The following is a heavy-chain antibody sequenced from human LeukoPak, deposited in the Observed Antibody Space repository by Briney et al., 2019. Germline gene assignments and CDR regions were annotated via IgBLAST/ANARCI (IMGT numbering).Heavy chain of an antibody. CDR3: ARRLDYGYYVWVYNWFDP. CDR2: ISSSGSTI. Sequence: GGSLRLSCAASGFTFSDYYMSWIRQAPGKGLEWISYISSSGSTIYYADSVKGRFTISRDNAKNSLYLQMNSLRAEDTAVYYCARRLDYGYYVWVYNWFDPWGQGTLVTVSS. V-gene: IGHV3-11*01. CDR1: GFTFSDYY. D-gene: IGHD4-17*01. J-gene: IGHJ5*02.